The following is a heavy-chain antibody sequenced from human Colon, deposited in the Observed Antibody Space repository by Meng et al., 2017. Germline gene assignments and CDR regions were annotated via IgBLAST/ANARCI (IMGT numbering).Heavy chain of an antibody. V-gene: IGHV4-4*02. Sequence: QGLLQELCPGLGKPSGTLSLTCTVSGGSIRSNNWWSWVRQPPGRGLEWIGEIYQSGSTNYSPSLKSRVTISLDKSKNQFSLKVSYMTAADTAVYFCARVPTTVDPFESWGQGTLVTVSS. J-gene: IGHJ4*02. CDR3: ARVPTTVDPFES. D-gene: IGHD4-23*01. CDR1: GGSIRSNNW. CDR2: IYQSGST.